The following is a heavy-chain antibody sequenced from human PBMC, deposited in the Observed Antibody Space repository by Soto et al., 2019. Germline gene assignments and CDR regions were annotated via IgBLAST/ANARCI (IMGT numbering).Heavy chain of an antibody. CDR1: GFTFSSYG. V-gene: IGHV3-30*18. J-gene: IGHJ4*02. CDR2: ISYDGSSK. D-gene: IGHD1-1*01. Sequence: QVQLVESGGGVVQPGRSLRLSCAASGFTFSSYGMHWVRQTPGKGLKWVAVISYDGSSKDYADSVKGRFTTSRDNPQNTLYLQMNSLRTEDTAVYYCAKARDPWNLGGFDCWGQGTLVTVSS. CDR3: AKARDPWNLGGFDC.